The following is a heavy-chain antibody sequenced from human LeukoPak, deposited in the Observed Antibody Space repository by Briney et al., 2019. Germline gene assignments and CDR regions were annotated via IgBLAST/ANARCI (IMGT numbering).Heavy chain of an antibody. CDR1: GYSFTSYW. D-gene: IGHD3-22*01. V-gene: IGHV5-51*01. Sequence: GESLRIPCKGSGYSFTSYWIGWLRQMPGKGLEWMGIIYPGDSDTRYSPSFQGQVTISADKSISTAYLQWSSLKASDTAMYYCARRQYYYDSSGYYFDYWGQGTLVTVSS. CDR2: IYPGDSDT. CDR3: ARRQYYYDSSGYYFDY. J-gene: IGHJ4*02.